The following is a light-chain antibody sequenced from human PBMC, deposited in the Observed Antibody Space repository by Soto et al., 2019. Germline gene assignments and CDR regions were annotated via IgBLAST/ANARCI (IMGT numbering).Light chain of an antibody. V-gene: IGKV3-20*01. J-gene: IGKJ1*01. CDR1: QSVSGY. CDR2: GAS. Sequence: EIAMTQSPGTVSVFPGETVTLSCRASQSVSGYLDWLHQKPGQAPRLLIYGASSRATVIPDRFSGSGSGTDFTLTISRLEPEDFAVYYCQQYGSSPSWTFGQGTKVDI. CDR3: QQYGSSPSWT.